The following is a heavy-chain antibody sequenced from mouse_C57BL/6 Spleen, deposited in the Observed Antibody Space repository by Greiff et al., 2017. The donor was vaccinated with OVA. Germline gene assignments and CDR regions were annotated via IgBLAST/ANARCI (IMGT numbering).Heavy chain of an antibody. CDR3: ARDTTVVATAFAY. CDR1: GYTFTSYW. V-gene: IGHV1-7*01. Sequence: QVQLQQSGAELVKPGASVKLSCKASGYTFTSYWMHWVKQRPGQGLEWIGYINPSSGYTKYNQKFKDKATLTADKSSSTAYMQLSSLTYEDSAVYYCARDTTVVATAFAYWGQGTLVTVSA. D-gene: IGHD1-1*01. CDR2: INPSSGYT. J-gene: IGHJ3*01.